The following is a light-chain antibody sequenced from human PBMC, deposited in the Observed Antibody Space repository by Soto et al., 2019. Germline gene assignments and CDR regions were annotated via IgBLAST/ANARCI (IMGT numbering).Light chain of an antibody. V-gene: IGKV3-20*01. CDR1: QSVSSSY. J-gene: IGKJ3*01. Sequence: EIVLTQSPGTLSLSPGERATLSCRASQSVSSSYLAWYQQKPGQAPRLLNYGASRRATGIPDTFSGSGSGTDFTLTISRLEPEDFAVYYCQQYGSSIFTFGPGTKVYIK. CDR2: GAS. CDR3: QQYGSSIFT.